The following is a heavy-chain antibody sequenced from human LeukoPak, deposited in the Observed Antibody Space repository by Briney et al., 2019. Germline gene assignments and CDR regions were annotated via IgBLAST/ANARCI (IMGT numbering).Heavy chain of an antibody. J-gene: IGHJ4*02. CDR2: ISGTGDST. CDR1: GFTFRSYA. Sequence: PGGSLRLSCAASGFTFRSYAMTWVRQAPGKGLECVSTISGTGDSTYYADSVKGRFTIARDNSKKSQYLQMNSLRAEGTALNYWAKAKGVDFWRGYFEYWGQGTLVTVSS. D-gene: IGHD3-3*01. CDR3: AKAKGVDFWRGYFEY. V-gene: IGHV3-23*01.